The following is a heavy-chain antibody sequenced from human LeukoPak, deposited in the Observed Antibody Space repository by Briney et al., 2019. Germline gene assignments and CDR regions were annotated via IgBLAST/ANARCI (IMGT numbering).Heavy chain of an antibody. V-gene: IGHV4-61*02. D-gene: IGHD3-10*01. Sequence: SQTLSLTCTVSGGSISSGSYYWSWIRQPAGKGLEWIGRIYTSGSTNYNPSLKSRVTISLDTSKNQFSLKLSSVTAADTAVYYCASFTMVRGVSPFYYYYYMDVWGKGITVTVSS. J-gene: IGHJ6*03. CDR1: GGSISSGSYY. CDR3: ASFTMVRGVSPFYYYYYMDV. CDR2: IYTSGST.